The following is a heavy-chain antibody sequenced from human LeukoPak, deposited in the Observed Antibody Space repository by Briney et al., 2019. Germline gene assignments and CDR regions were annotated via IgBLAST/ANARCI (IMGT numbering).Heavy chain of an antibody. D-gene: IGHD4-17*01. CDR2: ISPYNGDT. Sequence: ASVKVSCKASGYSFILHGISWVRQTPGEGLEWMGWISPYNGDTNYAQKFQGRLTLTTDTSTSTASMELRSLTSDDTAVYYCVRDENYGIYINFDFWGQGTVVTVSS. CDR3: VRDENYGIYINFDF. J-gene: IGHJ4*02. CDR1: GYSFILHG. V-gene: IGHV1-18*01.